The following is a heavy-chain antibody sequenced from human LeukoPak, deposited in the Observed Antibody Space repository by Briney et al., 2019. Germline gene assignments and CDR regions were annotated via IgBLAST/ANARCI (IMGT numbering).Heavy chain of an antibody. V-gene: IGHV1-69*13. CDR1: GGTFSSYA. D-gene: IGHD3-9*01. CDR2: IIPIFGTA. J-gene: IGHJ3*02. Sequence: GASVKVSCKASGGTFSSYAISWVRQAPGQGLEWMGGIIPIFGTANYAQKFQGRVTITADESTSTAYMELSSLRSEDTAVYYCARVGYYDILTGYYKGAFDIWGQGTMVTVSS. CDR3: ARVGYYDILTGYYKGAFDI.